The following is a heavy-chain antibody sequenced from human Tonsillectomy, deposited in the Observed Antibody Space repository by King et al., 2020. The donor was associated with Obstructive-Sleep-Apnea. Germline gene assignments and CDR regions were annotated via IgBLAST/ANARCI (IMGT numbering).Heavy chain of an antibody. Sequence: TLKESGPTLVKPTQTLTLTCTFSGFSLSSSGVGVGWIRQPPGKALEWLALIYWDDVQRSSPSLKSRVTITKDTSKNQVVLTMTNMHPVDTATYYCAHSRFSSSLWGMDVWGQGTTVTVSS. D-gene: IGHD6-13*01. V-gene: IGHV2-5*02. CDR3: AHSRFSSSLWGMDV. CDR2: IYWDDVQ. J-gene: IGHJ6*02. CDR1: GFSLSSSGVG.